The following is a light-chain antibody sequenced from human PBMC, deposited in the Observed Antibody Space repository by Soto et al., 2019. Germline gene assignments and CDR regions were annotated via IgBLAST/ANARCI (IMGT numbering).Light chain of an antibody. V-gene: IGKV2-30*01. CDR1: QSLLYSNGHTY. CDR3: MQGTHWPLT. J-gene: IGKJ4*01. Sequence: EVVLTQSPLSQSVTLGQPASISCKCSQSLLYSNGHTYLTWFHQRPGQPPRRLTYEVSYRDSGVPDRFSGSGSGTDFTLRISRVEVEVVGVYYCMQGTHWPLTFGGGTKVEIK. CDR2: EVS.